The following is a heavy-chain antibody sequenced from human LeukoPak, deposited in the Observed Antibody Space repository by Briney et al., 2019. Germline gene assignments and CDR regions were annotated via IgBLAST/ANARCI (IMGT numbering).Heavy chain of an antibody. CDR3: ARASQWLAFDN. CDR2: IDQHGTDT. V-gene: IGHV3-7*02. CDR1: GFTFSTHW. J-gene: IGHJ4*02. Sequence: PGGSLRLSCAVSGFTFSTHWMNWARQAPGKGLEWVAAIDQHGTDTYYVDSVKGRFTISRDNSKNTLYLQMNSLRAEDTAVYFCARASQWLAFDNWGQGTLVTVSS. D-gene: IGHD6-19*01.